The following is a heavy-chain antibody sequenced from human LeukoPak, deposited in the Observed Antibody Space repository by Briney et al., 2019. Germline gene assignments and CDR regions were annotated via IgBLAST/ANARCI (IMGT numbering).Heavy chain of an antibody. CDR2: IYPSDSDT. CDR1: GFCFTNYW. Sequence: LENSHYGNGFCFTNYWIAWARQVPGKGLEWMGIIYPSDSDTRYSRSFPGPVTISATKSIRTANLPWSSLKASDTAMYYCTTSIAFDPWGQRTLVTVSS. D-gene: IGHD6-6*01. V-gene: IGHV5-51*01. CDR3: TTSIAFDP. J-gene: IGHJ5*02.